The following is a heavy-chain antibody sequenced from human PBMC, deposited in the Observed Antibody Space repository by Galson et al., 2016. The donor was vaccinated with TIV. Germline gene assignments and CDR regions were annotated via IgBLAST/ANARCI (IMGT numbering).Heavy chain of an antibody. D-gene: IGHD2-21*02. CDR2: IIPILDLA. V-gene: IGHV1-69*04. Sequence: SVKVSCKASGGTFTNYAISWVRQAPGQGLEWMGRIIPILDLAKYAHQLQDRVTITADISTSTAYMELKSLTSDDTAVYFCARDFFLVKVTEYNWFDPWGQGTQVTVSS. CDR1: GGTFTNYA. J-gene: IGHJ5*02. CDR3: ARDFFLVKVTEYNWFDP.